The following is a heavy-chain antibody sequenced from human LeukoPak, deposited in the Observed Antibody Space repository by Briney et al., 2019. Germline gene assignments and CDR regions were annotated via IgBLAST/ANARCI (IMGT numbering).Heavy chain of an antibody. D-gene: IGHD3-22*01. CDR2: ISAYNGDI. CDR3: ARSHATTYSRGKNFADY. Sequence: GASVKVSCKASGYTFTDYGITWVRQAPGQGLEWMGYISAYNGDIDYAQILQGRATMTTDTSTSTDYMELRSLRSDDTAAYYCARSHATTYSRGKNFADYWGQGSLVTVSS. CDR1: GYTFTDYG. V-gene: IGHV1-18*01. J-gene: IGHJ4*02.